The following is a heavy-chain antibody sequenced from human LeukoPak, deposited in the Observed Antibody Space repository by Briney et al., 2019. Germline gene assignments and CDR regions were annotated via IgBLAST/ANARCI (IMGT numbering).Heavy chain of an antibody. CDR1: GGPITSTNW. CDR3: SRENGAFSPFGY. Sequence: PSETLSLTCGVSGGPITSTNWWSWVRPPPGQGLEWIGEVSLSGLTNYNPSLSSRVIMALDTSKNHLSLHLASVTAADTAVYYCSRENGAFSPFGYWGQGYLVTVLS. V-gene: IGHV4-4*02. CDR2: VSLSGLT. D-gene: IGHD2-8*01. J-gene: IGHJ4*02.